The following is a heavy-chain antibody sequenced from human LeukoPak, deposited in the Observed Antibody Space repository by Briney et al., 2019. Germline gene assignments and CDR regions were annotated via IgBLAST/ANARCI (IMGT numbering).Heavy chain of an antibody. V-gene: IGHV3-23*01. CDR3: AHISGSWPDY. CDR1: GFNFSSYA. D-gene: IGHD6-13*01. Sequence: GGSVRLSCGAYGFNFSSYAMSWVRRAPGKGVEWVSAMRGSGCSTYYADSVRGRFTISRDNSKNTLYLQMNSLRAEDTAVYYCAHISGSWPDYWGQGTLVTVSS. J-gene: IGHJ4*02. CDR2: MRGSGCST.